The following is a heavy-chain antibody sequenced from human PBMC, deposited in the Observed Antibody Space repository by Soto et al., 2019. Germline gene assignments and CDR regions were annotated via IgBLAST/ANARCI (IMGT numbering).Heavy chain of an antibody. V-gene: IGHV3-33*01. CDR1: GFTFSSYG. Sequence: QVQLVESGGGVVQPGRSLRLSCAASGFTFSSYGMHWVRQAPGKGLEWVAVIWYDGSNKYYADSVKGRFTISRDNSKNALYLQMNSLRAEDTAVYYCARDGPGYSGHSGTLDYWGQGTLVTVSS. CDR3: ARDGPGYSGHSGTLDY. D-gene: IGHD5-12*01. CDR2: IWYDGSNK. J-gene: IGHJ4*02.